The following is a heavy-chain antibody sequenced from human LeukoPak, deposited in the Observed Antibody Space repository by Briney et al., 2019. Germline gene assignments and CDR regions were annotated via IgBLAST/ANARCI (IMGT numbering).Heavy chain of an antibody. Sequence: SETLSLTCTVSGGSVSSSSYYWGWIRQPPGKGLEWIGSIYYSGSTYYNPSLKSRVTISVDTSKNQFSLKLSSVTAADTAVYYCARSRDGYNFPDWYFDLSGRGTLVTVSS. D-gene: IGHD5-24*01. V-gene: IGHV4-39*01. CDR1: GGSVSSSSYY. J-gene: IGHJ2*01. CDR2: IYYSGST. CDR3: ARSRDGYNFPDWYFDL.